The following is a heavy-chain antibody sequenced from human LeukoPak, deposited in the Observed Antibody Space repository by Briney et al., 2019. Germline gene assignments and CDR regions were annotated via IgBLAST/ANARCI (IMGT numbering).Heavy chain of an antibody. D-gene: IGHD3-22*01. CDR3: AREGYTSGSTSFDY. V-gene: IGHV3-33*01. Sequence: PGGSLRLSCAASGFTFSSYGMHWVRQAPGKGLEWVAVIWHDGSNKYYADSVKGRFTISRDNSKNTLYLQMNSLRAGDTAVYYCAREGYTSGSTSFDYWGQGTLVTVSS. CDR1: GFTFSSYG. CDR2: IWHDGSNK. J-gene: IGHJ4*02.